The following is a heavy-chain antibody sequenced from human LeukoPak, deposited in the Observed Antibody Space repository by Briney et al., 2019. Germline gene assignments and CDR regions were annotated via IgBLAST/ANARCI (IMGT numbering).Heavy chain of an antibody. CDR2: VYSGGST. V-gene: IGHV3-53*04. D-gene: IGHD6-19*01. CDR3: ARSVAPYFDY. CDR1: GFTVSSNY. Sequence: GGSLRLSCAASGFTVSSNYMSWVRQAPGKGLEWVSVVYSGGSTYYADSVKGRFTIPRHNSKNTLYLQMNSLRAEDTAVYYCARSVAPYFDYWGQGTLVTVSS. J-gene: IGHJ4*02.